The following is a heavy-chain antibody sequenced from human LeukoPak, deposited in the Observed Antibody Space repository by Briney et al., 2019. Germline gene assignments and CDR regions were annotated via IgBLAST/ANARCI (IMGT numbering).Heavy chain of an antibody. Sequence: ASVKISRKASGYTFTNYYIHWVRQAPGQGLEWVGLINPNGGNTGYAQRFQGRVTVTTDTSTSTVYMELNSLGSEDTAVYYCARERRAWGEDFWGQGTLVTVSS. V-gene: IGHV1-46*01. D-gene: IGHD3-16*01. CDR2: INPNGGNT. CDR1: GYTFTNYY. J-gene: IGHJ4*02. CDR3: ARERRAWGEDF.